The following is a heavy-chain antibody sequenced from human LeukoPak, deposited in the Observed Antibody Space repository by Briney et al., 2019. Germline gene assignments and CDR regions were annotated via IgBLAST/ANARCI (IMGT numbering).Heavy chain of an antibody. CDR2: IYPGDSDT. CDR1: GYSFTTFW. D-gene: IGHD6-13*01. CDR3: ARSSYSSSYIFDY. V-gene: IGHV5-51*01. Sequence: GESLKISCKGFGYSFTTFWIGWVRQMPGKGLEWMGIIYPGDSDTRYSPSFQGQVTISADKSISTAYLQWSSLKASDTAMYYCARSSYSSSYIFDYWGQGTLVTVSS. J-gene: IGHJ4*02.